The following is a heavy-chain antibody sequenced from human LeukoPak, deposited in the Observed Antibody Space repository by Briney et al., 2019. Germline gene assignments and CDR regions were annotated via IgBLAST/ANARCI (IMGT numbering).Heavy chain of an antibody. V-gene: IGHV1-69*04. CDR2: IIPIFGIA. J-gene: IGHJ5*02. CDR3: AREDHIVVVPAAKEVWFDP. CDR1: GGTFSSYA. Sequence: ASVKVSCKASGGTFSSYAISWVRQAPGQGLEWMGRIIPIFGIANYAQKFQGRVTITADKSTSTAYMELSSLRFEDTAVYYCAREDHIVVVPAAKEVWFDPWGQGTLVTVSS. D-gene: IGHD2-2*01.